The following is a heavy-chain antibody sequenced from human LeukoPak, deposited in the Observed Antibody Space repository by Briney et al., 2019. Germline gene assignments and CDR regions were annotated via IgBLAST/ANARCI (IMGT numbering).Heavy chain of an antibody. V-gene: IGHV1-18*01. J-gene: IGHJ2*01. Sequence: GASVKVSCKASGYTFTSYGISWVRQAPGQGLEWMGWISAYNDNTNYAQKLQGRVTMTTDTSTSTAYMDLRSLRSDDTAVYYCAGTCSTSRPYWYFDLWGRGTLVTVSS. D-gene: IGHD2-2*01. CDR2: ISAYNDNT. CDR1: GYTFTSYG. CDR3: AGTCSTSRPYWYFDL.